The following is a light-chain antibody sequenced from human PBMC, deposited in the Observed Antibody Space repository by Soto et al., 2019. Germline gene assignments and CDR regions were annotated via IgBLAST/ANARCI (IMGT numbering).Light chain of an antibody. Sequence: EIVMTQSPATLSVSPGERXTLSCRASQSVNSNLAWYQQKPGHSPRLLIYGASTRVTGIPARFSGSGSGTEFTLTISSLQSEDFAIYYCQQHNSWPPVFGQGTKLEIK. CDR1: QSVNSN. CDR3: QQHNSWPPV. CDR2: GAS. J-gene: IGKJ2*01. V-gene: IGKV3-15*01.